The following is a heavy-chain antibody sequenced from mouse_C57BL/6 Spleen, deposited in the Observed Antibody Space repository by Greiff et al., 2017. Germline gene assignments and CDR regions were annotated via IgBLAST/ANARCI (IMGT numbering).Heavy chain of an antibody. J-gene: IGHJ1*03. CDR2: INPSTGGT. V-gene: IGHV1-42*01. D-gene: IGHD2-5*01. CDR1: GYSFTGYY. Sequence: VQLQQSGPELVKPGASVKISCKASGYSFTGYYMNWVKQSPEKGLEWIGEINPSTGGTNYNQKFKAKSTLTVDKSSSTTYMQVKSLTSEDSTVYSCARIHSNWYVDVWGTGTTVTVSA. CDR3: ARIHSNWYVDV.